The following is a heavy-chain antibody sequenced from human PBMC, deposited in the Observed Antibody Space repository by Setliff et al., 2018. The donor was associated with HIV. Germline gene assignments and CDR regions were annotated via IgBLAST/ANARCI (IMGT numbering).Heavy chain of an antibody. Sequence: GESLKISCAVSGFTFSTYAMSWVRQAPGKGLEWVSTISAGGGSTYYADSVKGRFTISRDNSKNTLYLQMNSLRAEDTAVYYCATIVESSGYHGGNYFDFWGRGSLVTVSS. D-gene: IGHD3-22*01. CDR2: ISAGGGST. J-gene: IGHJ4*02. CDR3: ATIVESSGYHGGNYFDF. CDR1: GFTFSTYA. V-gene: IGHV3-23*01.